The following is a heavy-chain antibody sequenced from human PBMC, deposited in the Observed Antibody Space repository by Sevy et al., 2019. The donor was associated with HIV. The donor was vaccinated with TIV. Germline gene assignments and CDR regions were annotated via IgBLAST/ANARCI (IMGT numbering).Heavy chain of an antibody. CDR2: ISYDGSNK. D-gene: IGHD6-19*01. Sequence: GGSLRLSCAASGFTFSSYAMHWVRLAPGKGLEWVAAISYDGSNKDYADSVKGRFTISRDNSKNTLYLQMNSLRAEDTAVYYCARDDRPYSSGWPGVDYWGQGTLVTVSS. CDR1: GFTFSSYA. V-gene: IGHV3-30-3*01. CDR3: ARDDRPYSSGWPGVDY. J-gene: IGHJ4*02.